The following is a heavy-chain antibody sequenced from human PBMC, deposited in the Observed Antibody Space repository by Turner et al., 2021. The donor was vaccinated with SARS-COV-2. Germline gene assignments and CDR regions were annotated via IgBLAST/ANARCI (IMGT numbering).Heavy chain of an antibody. CDR3: ASRLITMIVVVKDLSAFDI. D-gene: IGHD3-22*01. Sequence: QLQLQESGPGLVKPSETLSPTCTVSVGSLSSSSYYWGWISQPPGKGLEWIGSTYYSGSTYYNPSLKGRVTISVDTSKNQFSLKLSSVTAADTAVYYCASRLITMIVVVKDLSAFDIWGQGTMVTVSS. J-gene: IGHJ3*02. CDR2: TYYSGST. V-gene: IGHV4-39*01. CDR1: VGSLSSSSYY.